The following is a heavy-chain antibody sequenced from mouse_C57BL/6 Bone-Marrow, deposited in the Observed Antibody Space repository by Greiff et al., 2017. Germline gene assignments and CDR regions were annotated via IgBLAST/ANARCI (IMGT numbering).Heavy chain of an antibody. V-gene: IGHV1-64*01. CDR3: STVRDWFDY. J-gene: IGHJ3*01. Sequence: QVQLQQPGAELVKPGASVKLSCKASGYTFTSYWMHWVKQRPGQGLEWIGMIHPNSGSTNYNEKFKSKATLTVDKTSSTAYMQLSILTSEASAVYYSSTVRDWFDYWGQGTLVTVSA. CDR1: GYTFTSYW. CDR2: IHPNSGST.